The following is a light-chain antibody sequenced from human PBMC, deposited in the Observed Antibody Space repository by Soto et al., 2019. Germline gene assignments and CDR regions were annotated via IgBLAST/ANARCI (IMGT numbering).Light chain of an antibody. CDR1: SSDVGAYNY. CDR3: GSYTTSSNYV. Sequence: QSVLTQPASVSGSPGQSITISCTGTSSDVGAYNYVSRYQQHPGKAPKLMIYDVSHRPSGVSHRFSGSKSGNTASLTISGLQAEDEADYYCGSYTTSSNYVFGTGTKVTVL. CDR2: DVS. J-gene: IGLJ1*01. V-gene: IGLV2-14*01.